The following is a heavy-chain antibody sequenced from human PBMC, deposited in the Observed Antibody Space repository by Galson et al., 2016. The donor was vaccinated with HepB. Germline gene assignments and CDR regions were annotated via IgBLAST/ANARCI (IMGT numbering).Heavy chain of an antibody. V-gene: IGHV4-34*01. Sequence: SETLSLTCGVYGGSFSGNDCTWIRQAPGKGLEWIGEISHVGSTNYNPSLKSRVTISVDTSKNQLSLNLRSVTAADTAVYYCARNIYGLGNLWGQGTLVTVSS. CDR3: ARNIYGLGNL. CDR2: ISHVGST. J-gene: IGHJ4*02. D-gene: IGHD3-10*01. CDR1: GGSFSGND.